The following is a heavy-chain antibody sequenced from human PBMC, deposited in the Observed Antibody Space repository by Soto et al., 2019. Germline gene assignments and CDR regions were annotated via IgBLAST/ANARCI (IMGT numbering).Heavy chain of an antibody. D-gene: IGHD2-15*01. CDR3: AKGAIEGYCSGGSCYSVDY. J-gene: IGHJ4*02. CDR2: ISGSGGST. V-gene: IGHV3-23*01. Sequence: GSLRLSCAASGFTFSSYAMSWVRQAPGKGLEWVSAISGSGGSTYYADSVKGRFTISRDNSKNTLYLQMNSLRAEDMAVYYCAKGAIEGYCSGGSCYSVDYWGQGTLVTVSS. CDR1: GFTFSSYA.